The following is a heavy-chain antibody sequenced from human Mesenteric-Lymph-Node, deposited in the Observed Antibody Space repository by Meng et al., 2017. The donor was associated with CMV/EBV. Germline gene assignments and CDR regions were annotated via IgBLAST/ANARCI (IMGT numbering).Heavy chain of an antibody. CDR1: EFTFSNYW. Sequence: GGSLRLSCAASEFTFSNYWMSWVRQAPGKGLEWVAVISYDGSNKYYADSVKGRFTISRDNSKNTLYLQMNSLRAEDTAVYYCARDLEPTGYYYYGMDVWGQGTTVTVSS. J-gene: IGHJ6*02. CDR2: ISYDGSNK. CDR3: ARDLEPTGYYYYGMDV. V-gene: IGHV3-30*03. D-gene: IGHD1-14*01.